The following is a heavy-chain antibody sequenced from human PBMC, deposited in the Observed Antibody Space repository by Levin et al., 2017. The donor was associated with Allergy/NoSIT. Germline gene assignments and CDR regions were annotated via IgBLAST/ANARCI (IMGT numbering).Heavy chain of an antibody. CDR3: AKDLGPYCSSTSCHLD. D-gene: IGHD2-2*01. J-gene: IGHJ4*02. CDR2: ISYDGSNK. CDR1: GFTFSSYG. V-gene: IGHV3-30*18. Sequence: LSLTCAASGFTFSSYGMHWVRQAPGKGLEWVAVISYDGSNKYYADSVKGRFTISRDNSKNTLYLQMNSLRAEDTAVYYCAKDLGPYCSSTSCHLDWGQGTLVTVSS.